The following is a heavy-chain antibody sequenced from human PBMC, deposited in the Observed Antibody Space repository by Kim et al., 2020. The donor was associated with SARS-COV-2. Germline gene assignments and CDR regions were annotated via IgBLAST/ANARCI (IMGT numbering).Heavy chain of an antibody. CDR2: ISGSGGST. D-gene: IGHD2-15*01. J-gene: IGHJ4*02. CDR3: AKEARGVVAARGYFDY. CDR1: GFTFSSYA. Sequence: LTCAASGFTFSSYAMSWVRQAPGKGLEWVSAISGSGGSTYYADSVKGRFTISRDNSKNTLYLQMNSLRAEDTAVYYCAKEARGVVAARGYFDYWGQGTLVTVSS. V-gene: IGHV3-23*01.